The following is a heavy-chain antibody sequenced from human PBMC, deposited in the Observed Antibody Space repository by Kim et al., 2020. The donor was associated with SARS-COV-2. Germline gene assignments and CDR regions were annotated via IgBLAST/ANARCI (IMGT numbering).Heavy chain of an antibody. J-gene: IGHJ4*01. CDR1: GGSISSSSYY. Sequence: SETLSLTCTVSGGSISSSSYYWGWIRQPPGKGLEWIGSIYYSGSTYYNPSLKSRVTISVDTSKNQFSLKLSSVTAADTAVYYCARHQGISSGWYFDYWG. D-gene: IGHD6-19*01. CDR2: IYYSGST. CDR3: ARHQGISSGWYFDY. V-gene: IGHV4-39*01.